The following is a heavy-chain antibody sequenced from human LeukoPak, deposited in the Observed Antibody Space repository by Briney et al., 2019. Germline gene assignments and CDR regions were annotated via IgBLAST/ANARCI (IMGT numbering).Heavy chain of an antibody. J-gene: IGHJ5*02. CDR2: ISYDGSNK. CDR3: AKDLSSGWTNWFDP. D-gene: IGHD6-19*01. Sequence: PGRSLRLSCAASGFTFSSYGMHWVRQAPGKGLEWVAVISYDGSNKYYADSVKGRFTIPRDNSKNTLYLQMNSLRAEDTAVYYCAKDLSSGWTNWFDPWGQGTLVTVSS. V-gene: IGHV3-30*18. CDR1: GFTFSSYG.